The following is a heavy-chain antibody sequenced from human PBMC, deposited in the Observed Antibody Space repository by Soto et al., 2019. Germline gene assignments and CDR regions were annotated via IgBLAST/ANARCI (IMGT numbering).Heavy chain of an antibody. CDR2: IIPIFGTA. CDR1: GGTFSSYA. Sequence: QVQLVQSGAEVKKPGSSVKVSCKASGGTFSSYAISWVRQAPGQGLEWMGGIIPIFGTANYAQKFQGRVTITADEAKSTAYMELSSLRSEDTAVYYCARQKGDNKGELLQHDAFDIWGQGTMVTVSS. CDR3: ARQKGDNKGELLQHDAFDI. D-gene: IGHD1-26*01. V-gene: IGHV1-69*01. J-gene: IGHJ3*02.